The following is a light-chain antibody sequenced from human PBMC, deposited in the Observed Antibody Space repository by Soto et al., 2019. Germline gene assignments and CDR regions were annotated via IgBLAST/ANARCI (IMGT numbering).Light chain of an antibody. Sequence: DIQMTQSPSTLSASVGDRVAITCRASQDISKWLAWYQQKPGKPPKLLIYDASGLDSGVPSGFSGSGYGTEFTLTISGLQPEDFATFYCQQYDSFPWTFGPGTKVDIK. CDR2: DAS. V-gene: IGKV1-5*01. J-gene: IGKJ1*01. CDR1: QDISKW. CDR3: QQYDSFPWT.